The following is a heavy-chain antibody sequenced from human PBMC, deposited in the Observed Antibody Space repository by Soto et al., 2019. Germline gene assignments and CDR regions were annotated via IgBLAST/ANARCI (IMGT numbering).Heavy chain of an antibody. CDR3: ARDSRYVWGSYRYYYYGMDV. J-gene: IGHJ6*02. CDR2: IKQDGSEK. Sequence: PGGSLRLSCAASGFTFSSSWMSWVRQAPGKGLEWVANIKQDGSEKYYVDSVKGRFTISRDNAKNSLYLQMNSLRAEDTAVYYCARDSRYVWGSYRYYYYGMDVWGQGTTVTVSS. D-gene: IGHD3-16*02. V-gene: IGHV3-7*01. CDR1: GFTFSSSW.